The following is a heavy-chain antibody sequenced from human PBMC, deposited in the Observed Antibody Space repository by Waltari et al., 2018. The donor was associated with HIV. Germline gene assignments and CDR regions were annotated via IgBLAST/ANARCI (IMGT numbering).Heavy chain of an antibody. V-gene: IGHV1-2*02. CDR3: ARDPATVSSGMDV. Sequence: QVQLVQSETQVKKPGASLKVSCKASGYRFIGFYIHWVRQAHGQGLEWVGYINPNTGATDYAQKFQGRVTVTGDPSISTAYMEITTLRSDDTAIYYCARDPATVSSGMDVWGQGTTVIVSS. J-gene: IGHJ6*02. CDR1: GYRFIGFY. CDR2: INPNTGAT. D-gene: IGHD3-3*01.